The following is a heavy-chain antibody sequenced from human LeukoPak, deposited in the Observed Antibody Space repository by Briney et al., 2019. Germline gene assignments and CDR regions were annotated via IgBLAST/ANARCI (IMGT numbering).Heavy chain of an antibody. Sequence: ASVKVSCKASGYTFTGYYMHWVRQAPGQGLEWMGWINPNSGGTNYAQKFQGRVTMTRDTSISTAYMELSRLRSDDTAVYYCARVSFFEWTYDYWGQGTLVTVSS. CDR1: GYTFTGYY. CDR3: ARVSFFEWTYDY. J-gene: IGHJ4*02. D-gene: IGHD3-3*01. CDR2: INPNSGGT. V-gene: IGHV1-2*02.